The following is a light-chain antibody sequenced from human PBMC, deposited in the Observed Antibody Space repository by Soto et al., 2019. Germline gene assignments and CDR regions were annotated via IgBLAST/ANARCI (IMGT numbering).Light chain of an antibody. CDR1: NSDGGGYNY. CDR3: SSYTSISTLYV. V-gene: IGLV2-14*01. Sequence: HYALTRPSSVTGSPGQSITISWTLTNSDGGGYNYVSWYQQRPFKSPXLMFYXXXXXXXLVSNRFSGSKSDNTASLTISGLQAEDEADYYCSSYTSISTLYVFGTGTKVTVL. CDR2: XXX. J-gene: IGLJ1*01.